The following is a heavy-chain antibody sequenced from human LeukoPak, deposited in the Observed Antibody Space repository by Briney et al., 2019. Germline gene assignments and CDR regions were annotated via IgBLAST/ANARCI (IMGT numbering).Heavy chain of an antibody. V-gene: IGHV1-2*02. CDR3: AREDGGSSWYRGGRNWVDP. Sequence: ASVKVSCKASGYTFTGYYMHWVRQAPGQGLEWMGWINPNSGGTNYAQKFQGRVTMTRDTSISTAYMELSRLRSDDTAVYYCAREDGGSSWYRGGRNWVDPSGHRNLVTVSS. D-gene: IGHD6-13*01. CDR1: GYTFTGYY. CDR2: INPNSGGT. J-gene: IGHJ5*02.